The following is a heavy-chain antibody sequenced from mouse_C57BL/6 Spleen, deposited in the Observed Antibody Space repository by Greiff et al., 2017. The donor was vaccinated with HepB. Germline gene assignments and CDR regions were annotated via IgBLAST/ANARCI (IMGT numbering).Heavy chain of an antibody. D-gene: IGHD1-1*01. V-gene: IGHV7-3*01. Sequence: EVQGVESGGGLVQPGGSLSLSCAASGFTFTDYYMSWVRQPPGKALEWLGFIRNKANGYTTEYSASVKGRFTISRENSQSILYLQMNDLRAEDSATYYGASRSTVVATHWYFDVRGTGTTVTVSS. J-gene: IGHJ1*03. CDR2: IRNKANGYTT. CDR3: ASRSTVVATHWYFDV. CDR1: GFTFTDYY.